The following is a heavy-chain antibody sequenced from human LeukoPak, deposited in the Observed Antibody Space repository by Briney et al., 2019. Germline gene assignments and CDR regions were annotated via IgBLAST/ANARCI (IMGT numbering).Heavy chain of an antibody. Sequence: PSETLSLTCTVSGGSITIYYWSWIRQPAGKGLEWIGRIYTSGSTNYNPSLKSRVTMSVDTSKNQFSLKLISVTAADTAVYYCARGNYDSSGLDYWGQGTLVTVSS. D-gene: IGHD3-22*01. CDR2: IYTSGST. J-gene: IGHJ4*02. V-gene: IGHV4-4*07. CDR3: ARGNYDSSGLDY. CDR1: GGSITIYY.